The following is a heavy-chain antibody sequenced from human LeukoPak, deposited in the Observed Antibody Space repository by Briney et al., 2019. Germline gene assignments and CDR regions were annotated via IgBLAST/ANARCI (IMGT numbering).Heavy chain of an antibody. Sequence: GASVKVSCKASGGTFSSYAISWVRQAPGQGLEWMGGIIPIFGTADYAQKFQGRVTITADESTSTAYVELSSLRSEDTAVYYCARGSALLALSFDYWGQGTLVTVSS. V-gene: IGHV1-69*13. CDR1: GGTFSSYA. J-gene: IGHJ4*02. CDR3: ARGSALLALSFDY. CDR2: IIPIFGTA. D-gene: IGHD2-15*01.